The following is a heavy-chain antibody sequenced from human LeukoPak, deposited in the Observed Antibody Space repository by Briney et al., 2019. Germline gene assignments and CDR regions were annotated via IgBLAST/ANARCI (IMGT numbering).Heavy chain of an antibody. CDR2: IYHSGST. Sequence: SETLSLTCAVSGGSISSGGYSWSWIRQPPGKGLEWIGYIYHSGSTNYNPSLKSRVTISVDRSKNQFSLKLSSVTAADTAVYCCARGGGSGWTFDYWGQGTLVTVSS. CDR3: ARGGGSGWTFDY. J-gene: IGHJ4*02. D-gene: IGHD6-19*01. CDR1: GGSISSGGYS. V-gene: IGHV4-30-2*01.